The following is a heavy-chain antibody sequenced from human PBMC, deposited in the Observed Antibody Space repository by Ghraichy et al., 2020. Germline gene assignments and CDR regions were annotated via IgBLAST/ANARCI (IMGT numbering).Heavy chain of an antibody. CDR1: GFSFSSYS. V-gene: IGHV3-21*01. J-gene: IGHJ6*02. CDR2: IGNSGSYV. Sequence: GGSLRLSCAGSGFSFSSYSVNWVRQAPGKGLEWVSSIGNSGSYVYYADSVEGRFTISRDNAKNSLYLQMNSLRAEDTAVYYCARDRYSGYDRGGYYGMDVWGQGTTVTVSS. CDR3: ARDRYSGYDRGGYYGMDV. D-gene: IGHD5-12*01.